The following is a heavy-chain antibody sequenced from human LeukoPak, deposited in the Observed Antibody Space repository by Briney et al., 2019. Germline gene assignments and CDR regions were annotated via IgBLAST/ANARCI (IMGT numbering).Heavy chain of an antibody. CDR3: AKDSSNGWYYLDY. V-gene: IGHV3-30*18. J-gene: IGHJ4*02. D-gene: IGHD6-19*01. Sequence: PGGSLRLSCAASGFTFSDFGMHWVRQAPGKGLEWVAVISYDGSKKYYADSVKGRFTISRDSSKDTLYLQMNSLRVGDTAVYYCAKDSSNGWYYLDYWGQGILVTASS. CDR1: GFTFSDFG. CDR2: ISYDGSKK.